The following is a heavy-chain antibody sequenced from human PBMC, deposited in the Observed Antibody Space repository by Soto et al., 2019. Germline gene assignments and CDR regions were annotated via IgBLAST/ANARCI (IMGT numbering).Heavy chain of an antibody. Sequence: EVQLLESGGGLVQPGGSLRLSCAASGFTFSKYAMSWVRQAPGKGLEWVSAISGSGTTTYSADSVRGRFTISRDNANNMLYLQMNSPSPEDPALYYCVKFFVETGGSSGGPWSLDSWCQGTLVTVSS. CDR1: GFTFSKYA. CDR2: ISGSGTTT. D-gene: IGHD3-16*01. J-gene: IGHJ4*02. CDR3: VKFFVETGGSSGGPWSLDS. V-gene: IGHV3-23*01.